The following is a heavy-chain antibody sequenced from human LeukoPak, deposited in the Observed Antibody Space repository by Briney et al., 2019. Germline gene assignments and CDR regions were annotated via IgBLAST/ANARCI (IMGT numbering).Heavy chain of an antibody. CDR3: ARAHCSSTSCYGDY. CDR2: IIPIFGTA. CDR1: GGTFSSYT. V-gene: IGHV1-69*13. D-gene: IGHD2-2*01. J-gene: IGHJ4*02. Sequence: ASVKVSCKASGGTFSSYTISWVRQAPGQGLEWMGGIIPIFGTANYAQKFQGRVTITADESTSTAYMELSSLRSEDTAVYYCARAHCSSTSCYGDYWGQGTLVTVSS.